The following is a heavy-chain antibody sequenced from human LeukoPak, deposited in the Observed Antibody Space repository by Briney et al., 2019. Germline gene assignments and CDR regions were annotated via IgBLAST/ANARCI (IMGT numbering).Heavy chain of an antibody. J-gene: IGHJ5*02. CDR1: GRPFGCYY. CDR2: INHSGRT. Sequence: SDTLSLPCAVYGRPFGCYYWSWLRQPPGKGLEWIGEINHSGRTNYNPPLKSRVTIPVDTSKNQLSLTLGSVTARGTAVNYCARDQWQRRGSGWFDLWGQGTLVTVSS. V-gene: IGHV4-34*01. CDR3: ARDQWQRRGSGWFDL. D-gene: IGHD6-19*01.